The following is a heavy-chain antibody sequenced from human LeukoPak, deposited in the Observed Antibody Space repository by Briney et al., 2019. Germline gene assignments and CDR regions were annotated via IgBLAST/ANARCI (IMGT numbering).Heavy chain of an antibody. CDR1: GFTFNNYN. V-gene: IGHV3-21*01. Sequence: GGSLRLSCATSGFTFNNYNMNWVRQAPGRALEWVSSITSSGTYIFYADSVKGRFTISRDNAKNSLYLQMNSLRAEDTAVYYCARDLGGSSYYYDSSGYYYWGQGTLVTVSS. J-gene: IGHJ4*02. CDR3: ARDLGGSSYYYDSSGYYY. CDR2: ITSSGTYI. D-gene: IGHD3-22*01.